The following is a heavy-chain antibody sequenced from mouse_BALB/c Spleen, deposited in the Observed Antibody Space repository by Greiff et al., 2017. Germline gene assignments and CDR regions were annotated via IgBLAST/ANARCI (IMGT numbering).Heavy chain of an antibody. CDR1: GFTFSDYY. V-gene: IGHV5-4*02. Sequence: EVQGVESGGGLVKPGGSLKLSCAASGFTFSDYYMYWVRQTPEKRLEWVATISDGGSYTYYPDSVKGRFTISRDNAKNNLYLQMSSLKSEDTAMYYCAREGAGTNWFAYWGQGTLVTVSA. D-gene: IGHD4-1*01. J-gene: IGHJ3*01. CDR3: AREGAGTNWFAY. CDR2: ISDGGSYT.